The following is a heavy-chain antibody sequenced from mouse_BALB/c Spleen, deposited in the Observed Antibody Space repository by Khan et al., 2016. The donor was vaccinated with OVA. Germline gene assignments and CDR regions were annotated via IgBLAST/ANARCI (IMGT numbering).Heavy chain of an antibody. CDR3: AKDPPYYGMDY. CDR1: GFSLTDYA. Sequence: VELVESGPGLVAPSQSLSITCTVSGFSLTDYAVSWIRQPPGKGLEWLGVIWGGGSKYYNSALKSRLSISKDNSKSQVFLKMNSLQTDDKAMYYCAKDPPYYGMDYWGQGTSVTVSS. CDR2: IWGGGSK. J-gene: IGHJ4*01. V-gene: IGHV2-6-5*01.